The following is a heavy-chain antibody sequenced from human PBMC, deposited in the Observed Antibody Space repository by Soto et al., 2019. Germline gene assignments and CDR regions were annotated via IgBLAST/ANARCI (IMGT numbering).Heavy chain of an antibody. D-gene: IGHD2-15*01. CDR3: ARGYCSGGSCYYFDS. CDR1: GYTFTNYA. Sequence: GASVKVSCKASGYTFTNYAISWVRQAPGQGLEWMGWIRAYNGNTSHAQKLQGRVTMTTDTSTSTAYMELRSLRSDDTAVYYCARGYCSGGSCYYFDSWGQGTLVTVSS. J-gene: IGHJ4*02. V-gene: IGHV1-18*01. CDR2: IRAYNGNT.